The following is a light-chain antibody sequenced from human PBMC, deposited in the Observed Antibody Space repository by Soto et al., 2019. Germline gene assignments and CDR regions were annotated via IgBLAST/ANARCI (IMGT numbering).Light chain of an antibody. V-gene: IGLV3-1*01. Sequence: SYELTQPPSVSVSPGQTASITCSGDKLGDKYACWYQQKPGQSPVLVIYQDSKRPSGIPERFSGSNSGNTATLTISGTQAMDEADYYCPAWYSSTAYVLGTGTKVTVL. CDR2: QDS. CDR1: KLGDKY. CDR3: PAWYSSTAYV. J-gene: IGLJ1*01.